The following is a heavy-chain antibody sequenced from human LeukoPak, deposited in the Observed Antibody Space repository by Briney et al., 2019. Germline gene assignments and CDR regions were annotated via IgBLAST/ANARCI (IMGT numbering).Heavy chain of an antibody. Sequence: GGSLRLSCAASGFTFSSYAMSWVRQAPGKGLEWISAISGSGGSTYHADSVKGRFTISRDNSKNTLYLQMNGLRAEDTAVYYCAKQIGGSGWQIVDYWGQGTLVTVSS. CDR2: ISGSGGST. CDR3: AKQIGGSGWQIVDY. J-gene: IGHJ4*02. CDR1: GFTFSSYA. V-gene: IGHV3-23*01. D-gene: IGHD6-19*01.